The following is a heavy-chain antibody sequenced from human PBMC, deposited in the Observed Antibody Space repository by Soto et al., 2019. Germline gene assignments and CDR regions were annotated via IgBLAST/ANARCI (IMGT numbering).Heavy chain of an antibody. CDR1: GGSISSGDYY. CDR3: ARERPDGARLDP. Sequence: QVQLQESGPGLVKPSQTLSLTCTVSGGSISSGDYYWSWIRQPPGKGLEWIGYIYYSGSTFYNPSLKSRVTISVDPSKNQFSLKLSSVPAADTAVYYCARERPDGARLDPWGQGTLVTVSS. CDR2: IYYSGST. J-gene: IGHJ5*02. V-gene: IGHV4-30-4*01. D-gene: IGHD6-6*01.